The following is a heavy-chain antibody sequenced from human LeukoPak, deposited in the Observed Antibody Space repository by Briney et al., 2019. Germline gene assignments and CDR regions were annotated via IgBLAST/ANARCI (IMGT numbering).Heavy chain of an antibody. CDR3: AAPYSSTWFDY. Sequence: SVNVSCKASGFTFTSRSAVQWVRQARGQRLEWIGWIVVGSDNTNYAQKFQERVTITRDMSTSTSYMELSSLRSEDTAVYYCAAPYSSTWFDYWGQGTLVTVSS. V-gene: IGHV1-58*01. J-gene: IGHJ4*02. CDR1: GFTFTSRSA. CDR2: IVVGSDNT. D-gene: IGHD6-13*01.